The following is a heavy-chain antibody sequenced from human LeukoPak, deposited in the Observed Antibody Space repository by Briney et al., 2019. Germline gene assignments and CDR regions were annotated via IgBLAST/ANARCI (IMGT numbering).Heavy chain of an antibody. D-gene: IGHD3-22*01. CDR1: GFTFSRHW. J-gene: IGHJ4*02. CDR3: ARDKGDYDTSGSLFVF. V-gene: IGHV3-7*03. CDR2: IKQDGGEI. Sequence: PGGSLRLSCAASGFTFSRHWMTWVRQVPRKGLEWVANIKQDGGEIYYVDSVKGRFTISRDNAKSSLYLQMNSLRAGDTAVYYCARDKGDYDTSGSLFVFGGQGTPVTVSS.